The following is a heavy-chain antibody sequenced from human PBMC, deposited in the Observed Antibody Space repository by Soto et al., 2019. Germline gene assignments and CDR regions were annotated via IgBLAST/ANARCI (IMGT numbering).Heavy chain of an antibody. V-gene: IGHV4-31*03. Sequence: QVQLQESGPGLVKPSQTLSLTCTVSGASISSGGYYWSWIRLHPGKGLEWMGYINHNGITYYNPSLKSRLSISVDTSTNQFSLKLSSVTAADTAVYYCARVPVVVTAIDSFDVWGQGTMVTVSS. J-gene: IGHJ3*01. CDR2: INHNGIT. D-gene: IGHD2-21*02. CDR1: GASISSGGYY. CDR3: ARVPVVVTAIDSFDV.